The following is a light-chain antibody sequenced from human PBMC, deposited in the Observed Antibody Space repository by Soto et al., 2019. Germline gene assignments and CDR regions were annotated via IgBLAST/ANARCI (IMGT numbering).Light chain of an antibody. J-gene: IGKJ1*01. CDR2: KAS. CDR3: QQYTNTNNPWM. Sequence: DIQMTQSPSTLSASVPDIGTITCRASQSISSWLAWYQQKPGKAPKLLIYKASSLESGVPSRFSGSGSGTEFTLIISGLQPDDYATYYCQQYTNTNNPWMFGQGTKVDIK. V-gene: IGKV1-5*03. CDR1: QSISSW.